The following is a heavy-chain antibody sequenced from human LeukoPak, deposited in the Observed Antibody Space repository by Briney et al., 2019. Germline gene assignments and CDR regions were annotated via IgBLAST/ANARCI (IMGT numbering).Heavy chain of an antibody. D-gene: IGHD3-22*01. V-gene: IGHV4-34*01. Sequence: SETLSLTCAVYGGSFSGYYWSWIRQPPGKGLEWIGEIHHSGSTNYNPSLKSRVTILVDTSKNQFSLKLSSVTAADTAVYYCARGRRYYYDSSGYSDAFDIWGQGTMVTASS. CDR2: IHHSGST. CDR3: ARGRRYYYDSSGYSDAFDI. J-gene: IGHJ3*02. CDR1: GGSFSGYY.